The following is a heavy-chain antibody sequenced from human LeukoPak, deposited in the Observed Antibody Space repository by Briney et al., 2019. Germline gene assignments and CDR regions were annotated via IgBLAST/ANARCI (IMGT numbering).Heavy chain of an antibody. V-gene: IGHV3-21*01. D-gene: IGHD3-22*01. J-gene: IGHJ4*02. CDR1: GFTFSSYS. CDR2: ISSSSSYI. Sequence: KSGGSLRLSCAASGFTFSSYSMNWVRQAPGKGLEWVSSISSSSSYIYYADSVKGRFTISRDNAKNSLYLQMNSLRAEDTAVYYCAREYYYDSSGYPYYFDYWGQGTLVTVSS. CDR3: AREYYYDSSGYPYYFDY.